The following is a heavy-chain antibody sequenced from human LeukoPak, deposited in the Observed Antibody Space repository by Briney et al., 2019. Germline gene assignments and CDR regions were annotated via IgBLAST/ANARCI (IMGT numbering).Heavy chain of an antibody. Sequence: GGSLRLSCAASAFTFSSYSMNWVRQAPGKGLEWVSSISSSDSYIYYADSVKGRFTISRDNSRSTLSLQMDSLRAEDTATYYCATYRQIQVPFEFWGQGPLVTVSS. D-gene: IGHD5-18*01. J-gene: IGHJ4*02. CDR1: AFTFSSYS. V-gene: IGHV3-21*04. CDR2: ISSSDSYI. CDR3: ATYRQIQVPFEF.